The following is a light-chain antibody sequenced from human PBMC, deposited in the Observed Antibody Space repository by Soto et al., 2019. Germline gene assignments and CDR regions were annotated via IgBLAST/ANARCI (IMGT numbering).Light chain of an antibody. CDR2: RNN. J-gene: IGLJ3*02. CDR1: SSNIGSNY. V-gene: IGLV1-47*01. CDR3: AAWDDTPV. Sequence: QSVLTQPPSASGTPGQRVTISCSGSSSNIGSNYVYWYQQLPVTAPKLLIYRNNQRPSGVPDRFSGSKSGTSASLAISGLRSEDEADYYCAAWDDTPVFGGGTKLTVL.